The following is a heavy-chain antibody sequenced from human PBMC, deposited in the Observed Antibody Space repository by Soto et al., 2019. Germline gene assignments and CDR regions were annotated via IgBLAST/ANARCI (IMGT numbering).Heavy chain of an antibody. CDR3: TTDPTWFDP. J-gene: IGHJ5*02. V-gene: IGHV3-15*01. CDR2: IKSKNDGGTA. Sequence: ELQLVESGGDLVKPGGSLRLSCATSGLTFNTAWLSWVRQGPAMGLEWVGRIKSKNDGGTADYAAPVKGRFTISRDDSKDTSYLQMNTLKPDATPVYYSTTDPTWFDPWGKGPLVTVSS. CDR1: GLTFNTAW.